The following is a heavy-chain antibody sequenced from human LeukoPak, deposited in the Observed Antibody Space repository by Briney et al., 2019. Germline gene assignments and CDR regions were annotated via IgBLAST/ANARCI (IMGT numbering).Heavy chain of an antibody. J-gene: IGHJ4*02. Sequence: SETLSLTCTVSGGSINYDYWSWIRQSPGKRLEWIGYIHYSGATNYSPSLNSRVTISVDTSKNQLSLKLSSVTAADTALYYCATLRGASTAVFDSWGQGTLVTVSS. CDR3: ATLRGASTAVFDS. CDR1: GGSINYDY. D-gene: IGHD2-21*02. V-gene: IGHV4-59*08. CDR2: IHYSGAT.